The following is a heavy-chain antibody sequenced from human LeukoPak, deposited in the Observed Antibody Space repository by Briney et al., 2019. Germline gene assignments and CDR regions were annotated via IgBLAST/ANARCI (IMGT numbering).Heavy chain of an antibody. V-gene: IGHV1-2*02. Sequence: ASVKVSCKASGYTFTGYYMHWVRQAPGQGLEWMGWINPNSGGTNYAQKFQGRVTMTRDTSISTAYMELSRLRSDDTAVYYCARAFSGSGSHYAEDYWGQGTLVTVSS. D-gene: IGHD3-10*01. CDR3: ARAFSGSGSHYAEDY. CDR1: GYTFTGYY. CDR2: INPNSGGT. J-gene: IGHJ4*02.